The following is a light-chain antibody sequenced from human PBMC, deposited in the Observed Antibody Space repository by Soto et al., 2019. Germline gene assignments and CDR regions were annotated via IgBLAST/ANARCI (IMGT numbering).Light chain of an antibody. CDR2: DAF. CDR1: RSLDSGQ. CDR3: QQYSGSPST. Sequence: EILLTQSPGTLSLSPGESATLSCRTSRSLDSGQLAWYQQKVGRPPRLLIHDAFMRATGTPGGFSGSGSRTDFTLTIARLEHEYFAVYYCQQYSGSPSTFGQGTRLEIK. V-gene: IGKV3-20*01. J-gene: IGKJ5*01.